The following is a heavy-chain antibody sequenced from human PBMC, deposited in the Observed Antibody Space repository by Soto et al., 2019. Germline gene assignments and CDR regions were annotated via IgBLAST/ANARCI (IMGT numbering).Heavy chain of an antibody. CDR1: GDSVSTNSYS. D-gene: IGHD3-10*01. V-gene: IGHV4-39*01. J-gene: IGHJ4*02. Sequence: SETLSLTCTVSGDSVSTNSYSWGWIRQSPGKGLEWIGTIYSSENTYYNPSLLSRVTISVDTSKNEFSLWLSSVTAADTAVYYCARAGVWFGSRLDYWGQGIVVTVSS. CDR3: ARAGVWFGSRLDY. CDR2: IYSSENT.